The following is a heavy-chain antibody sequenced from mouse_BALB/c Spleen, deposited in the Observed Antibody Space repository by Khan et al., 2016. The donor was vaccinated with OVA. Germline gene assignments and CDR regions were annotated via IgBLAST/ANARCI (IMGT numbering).Heavy chain of an antibody. J-gene: IGHJ3*01. V-gene: IGHV1-5*01. D-gene: IGHD4-1*01. CDR1: GYTFTSYW. Sequence: EVKLMESGTVLARPGASVKMSCKASGYTFTSYWMHWVKQRPGQGLEWIGDIYPGNTDTNYNQKFKGKAKLTAVTSTSTAYMELSSLTNEDSAVYYCTRRSWDVAWFAYWGQGTLVTVSA. CDR2: IYPGNTDT. CDR3: TRRSWDVAWFAY.